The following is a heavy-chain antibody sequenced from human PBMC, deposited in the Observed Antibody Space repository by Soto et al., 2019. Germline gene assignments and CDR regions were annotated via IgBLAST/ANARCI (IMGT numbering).Heavy chain of an antibody. CDR1: GFTFSTYW. Sequence: GGSLRLSCAASGFTFSTYWMSWVRQAPGKGLEWVANIKPDGSEKWYVDSVKGRFTISRDNAKNSLYLQMNSLRAEDTAVYYCARGDYYDTSGPLSDAFDIWGQGTVVTVSS. V-gene: IGHV3-7*04. CDR3: ARGDYYDTSGPLSDAFDI. CDR2: IKPDGSEK. D-gene: IGHD3-22*01. J-gene: IGHJ3*02.